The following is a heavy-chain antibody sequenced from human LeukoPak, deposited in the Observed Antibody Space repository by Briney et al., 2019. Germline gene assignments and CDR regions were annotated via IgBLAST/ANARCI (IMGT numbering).Heavy chain of an antibody. Sequence: ASVKVSCKASGYTFTGYYMHWVQQAPGQGLEWMGWINPNSGGTNYAQKFQGRVTMTRDTSISTAYMELSRLRSDDTAVYYCAREAYDSSGYYGYWGQGTLVTVSS. CDR1: GYTFTGYY. CDR3: AREAYDSSGYYGY. J-gene: IGHJ4*02. CDR2: INPNSGGT. D-gene: IGHD3-22*01. V-gene: IGHV1-2*02.